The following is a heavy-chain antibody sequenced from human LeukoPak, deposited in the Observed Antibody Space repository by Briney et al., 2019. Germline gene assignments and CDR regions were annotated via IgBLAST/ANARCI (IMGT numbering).Heavy chain of an antibody. D-gene: IGHD4-11*01. Sequence: GGSLRLSCAASGFTFSSYGMHWVRQAPGKGLEWVAVISYDGSNKYYADSVKGRFTISRDNSKNTLYLQMNSLRAEDTAVYYCAKTLLTVNLYDYWGQGTLVTVSS. V-gene: IGHV3-30*18. CDR2: ISYDGSNK. CDR1: GFTFSSYG. J-gene: IGHJ4*02. CDR3: AKTLLTVNLYDY.